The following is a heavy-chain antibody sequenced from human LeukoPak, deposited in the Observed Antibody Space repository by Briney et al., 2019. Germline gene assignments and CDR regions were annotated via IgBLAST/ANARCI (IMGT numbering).Heavy chain of an antibody. Sequence: GGSLRLSCVASGFTFSSYAMSWVRQAPGKGLEWVSAISGSGDSAYYADSVKGRFTISRDNSKNTLYLQMNSLRAEDTAVYYCAKDYGWQQLGDAFDIWGQGTMVTVSS. CDR3: AKDYGWQQLGDAFDI. CDR2: ISGSGDSA. J-gene: IGHJ3*02. D-gene: IGHD6-13*01. V-gene: IGHV3-23*01. CDR1: GFTFSSYA.